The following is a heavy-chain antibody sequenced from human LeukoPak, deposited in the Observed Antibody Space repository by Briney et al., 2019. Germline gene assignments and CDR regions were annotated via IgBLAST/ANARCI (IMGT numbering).Heavy chain of an antibody. J-gene: IGHJ4*02. CDR2: IYYSGST. Sequence: SETLSLTCTVSGGSISSSSYYWGWIRQPPGKGLEWIGSIYYSGSTNYNPSLKSRVTISVDTSKNQFSLKLSSVTAADTAVYYCASSYYDSSGYYLYWGQGTLVTVSS. CDR1: GGSISSSSYY. V-gene: IGHV4-39*07. D-gene: IGHD3-22*01. CDR3: ASSYYDSSGYYLY.